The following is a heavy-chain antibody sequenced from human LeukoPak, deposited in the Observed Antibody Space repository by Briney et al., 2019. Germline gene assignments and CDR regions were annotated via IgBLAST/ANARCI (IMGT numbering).Heavy chain of an antibody. J-gene: IGHJ4*02. V-gene: IGHV4-39*07. CDR3: AARVSPAWYFDY. Sequence: SETLSLTCTVSGGSISSSSYYWGWIRQPPGKGLEWIGSIYYSGSTNYNPSLKSRVTISVDTSKNQFSLKLYSVTAADTAVYYCAARVSPAWYFDYWGQGTLVTVSS. CDR1: GGSISSSSYY. D-gene: IGHD2-2*01. CDR2: IYYSGST.